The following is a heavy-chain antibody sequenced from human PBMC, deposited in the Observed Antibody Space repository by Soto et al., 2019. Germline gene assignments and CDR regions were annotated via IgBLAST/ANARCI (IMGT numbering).Heavy chain of an antibody. CDR1: GGTVRSYG. Sequence: SGKVCCKSSGGTVRSYGISCVRQAPGQGLEWMGGIIPIFGTANYAQKFQGRVTITADKPTSTAYMELSSLRSEDTAVYYCASYYDSSGFFDYWGQGTLVTVSS. CDR2: IIPIFGTA. J-gene: IGHJ4*02. CDR3: ASYYDSSGFFDY. D-gene: IGHD3-22*01. V-gene: IGHV1-69*06.